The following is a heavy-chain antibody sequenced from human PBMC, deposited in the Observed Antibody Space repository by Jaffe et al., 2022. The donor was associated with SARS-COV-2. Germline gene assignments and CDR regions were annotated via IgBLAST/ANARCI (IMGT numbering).Heavy chain of an antibody. Sequence: EVQLLESGGGLVQPGGSLRLSCATSGFPFSSFAMSWVRQAPGKGLEWVSSISSSGGSTYYADSVKGRFTVSRDKSKTTLYLQMNSLRLEDTAVYYCARGGYGYGFLFDCWGQGTLVTVSS. D-gene: IGHD5-18*01. CDR3: ARGGYGYGFLFDC. V-gene: IGHV3-23*01. CDR1: GFPFSSFA. J-gene: IGHJ4*02. CDR2: ISSSGGST.